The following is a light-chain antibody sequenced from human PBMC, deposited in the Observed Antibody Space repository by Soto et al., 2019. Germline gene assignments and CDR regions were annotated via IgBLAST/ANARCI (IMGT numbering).Light chain of an antibody. CDR3: SSYAGSNNLM. J-gene: IGLJ3*02. V-gene: IGLV2-8*01. CDR1: SSDVGGYNY. Sequence: QSALTQPPSASGSPGQSVTISCTGTSSDVGGYNYVSWYQQHPGEAPKLMIYEVSKRPSGVPDRFSGSKSGNMASLTVSGLQAEDEADYYCSSYAGSNNLMFGGGTKLTVL. CDR2: EVS.